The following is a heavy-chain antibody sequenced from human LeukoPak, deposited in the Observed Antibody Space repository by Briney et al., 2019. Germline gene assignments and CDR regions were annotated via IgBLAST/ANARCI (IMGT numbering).Heavy chain of an antibody. D-gene: IGHD5-12*01. CDR1: GFTFSNAW. CDR2: ISSSSSYI. J-gene: IGHJ4*02. V-gene: IGHV3-21*01. Sequence: TGGSLRLSCAASGFTFSNAWMSWVRQAPGKGLEWVSSISSSSSYIYYADSVKGRFTISRDNAKNSLYLQMNSLRAEDTAVYYCARDKSRWSGYDYVDYWGQGTLVTVSS. CDR3: ARDKSRWSGYDYVDY.